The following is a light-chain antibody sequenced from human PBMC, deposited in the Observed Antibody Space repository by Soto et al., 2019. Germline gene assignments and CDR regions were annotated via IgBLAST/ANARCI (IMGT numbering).Light chain of an antibody. Sequence: QSVLTQPPSVSGAPGQRVTISCTGSSSNIGAGYDVNWYQQFPGTAPKLLIYGNSNRPSGVPDRFSGSKSGTSASLAITGLQSEDEADYYCQSYDSSLNVVFGGGTQLTVL. CDR1: SSNIGAGYD. V-gene: IGLV1-40*01. J-gene: IGLJ2*01. CDR3: QSYDSSLNVV. CDR2: GNS.